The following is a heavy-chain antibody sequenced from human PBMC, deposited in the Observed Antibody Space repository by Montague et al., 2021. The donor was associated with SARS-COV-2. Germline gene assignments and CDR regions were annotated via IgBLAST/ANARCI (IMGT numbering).Heavy chain of an antibody. CDR1: GGPISGSSDY. J-gene: IGHJ4*02. V-gene: IGHV4-39*01. CDR3: ARREYSYGWGD. CDR2: VDYSGXT. Sequence: SETLSLACTVTGGPISGSSDYWGWIRQSRGKGLDWIASVDYSGXTXYXXYIKSRLTISVDTSKNQFSLKLNSVTAADTALYYCARREYSYGWGDWGQGTLVTVSS. D-gene: IGHD5-18*01.